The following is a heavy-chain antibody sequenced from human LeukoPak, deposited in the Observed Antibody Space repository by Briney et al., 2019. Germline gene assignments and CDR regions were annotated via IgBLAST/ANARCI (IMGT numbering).Heavy chain of an antibody. CDR2: ISACNGKT. CDR3: ARGGTYYPCIDY. J-gene: IGHJ4*02. V-gene: IGHV1-18*01. Sequence: ASLKVSCKASGYTFTTTYINWVRQAPGQGLEWMGWISACNGKTNYAQKFQGRVTMTTDSSTSTAYMDLTSLRSDDTAVYYCARGGTYYPCIDYWGQGTLVTVSS. D-gene: IGHD1-26*01. CDR1: GYTFTTTY.